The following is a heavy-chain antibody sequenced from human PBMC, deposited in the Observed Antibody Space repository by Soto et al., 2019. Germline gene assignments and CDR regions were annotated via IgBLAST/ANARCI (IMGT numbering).Heavy chain of an antibody. CDR3: AREAAVDYSNVIDY. CDR1: GHTFTGYY. J-gene: IGHJ4*02. CDR2: INPNSGGT. V-gene: IGHV1-2*02. Sequence: ASVKVSCKASGHTFTGYYMHWVRQAPGQGLEWMGWINPNSGGTNYAQKFQGRVTMTRDTSISTAYMELSRLRSDDTAVYYCAREAAVDYSNVIDYWGQGTLVTVSS. D-gene: IGHD4-4*01.